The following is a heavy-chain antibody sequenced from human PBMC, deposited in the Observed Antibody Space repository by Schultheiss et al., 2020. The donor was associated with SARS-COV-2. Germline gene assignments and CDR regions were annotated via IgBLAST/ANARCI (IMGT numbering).Heavy chain of an antibody. Sequence: GGSLRLSCAASGFTFSSYWMYWVRQAPGKALVWVSRIKSDGTGIIYADSVKGRFTISRGNAKDTLYLLVNSLRDEDTAVYYCARGPYSRSWHSYIDFWGRGTVVTVAS. D-gene: IGHD6-13*01. J-gene: IGHJ4*01. CDR1: GFTFSSYW. CDR3: ARGPYSRSWHSYIDF. CDR2: IKSDGTGI. V-gene: IGHV3-74*01.